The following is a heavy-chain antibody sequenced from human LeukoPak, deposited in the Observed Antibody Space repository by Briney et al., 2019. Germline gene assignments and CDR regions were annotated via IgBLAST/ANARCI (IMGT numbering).Heavy chain of an antibody. Sequence: GRSLRLSCAGSGFTFGGYGMHWFRQTPGKGLEWVAVIAYDGSRAFYADSVKGRFTISRDNSKNTMSVQMDDLRAEDTAVYYCTRYNDDHFDYWGQGTLVTVSS. J-gene: IGHJ4*02. CDR1: GFTFGGYG. CDR3: TRYNDDHFDY. D-gene: IGHD3-3*01. CDR2: IAYDGSRA. V-gene: IGHV3-33*01.